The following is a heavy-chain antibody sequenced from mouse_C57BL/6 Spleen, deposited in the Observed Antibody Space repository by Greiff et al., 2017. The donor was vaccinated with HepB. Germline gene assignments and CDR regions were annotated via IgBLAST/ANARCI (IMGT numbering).Heavy chain of an antibody. Sequence: VKLEQSGAELVKPGASVKLSCTASGFNIKDYYMHWVKQRTEQGLEWTGRIDPEDGETKYAPKFQGKATITADTSSNTAYLQLSSLTSYDTAVYYWAILFPFAYWGQGTLVTVSA. CDR2: IDPEDGET. V-gene: IGHV14-2*01. CDR3: AILFPFAY. J-gene: IGHJ3*01. CDR1: GFNIKDYY.